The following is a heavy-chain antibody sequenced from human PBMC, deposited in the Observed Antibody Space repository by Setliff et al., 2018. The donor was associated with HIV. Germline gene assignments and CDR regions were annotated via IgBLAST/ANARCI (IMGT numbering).Heavy chain of an antibody. V-gene: IGHV4-34*01. J-gene: IGHJ4*02. CDR1: GESFSAYF. CDR2: INHSGNT. CDR3: ARHIPSYSSSWYYFDY. D-gene: IGHD6-13*01. Sequence: PSETLSLTCAVYGESFSAYFWNWVRQPPGKGLEWIGEINHSGNTNYNPSLKSRVTISVDTSKNQFSLKLYSVTAADTAVYYCARHIPSYSSSWYYFDYWGQGALVTVSS.